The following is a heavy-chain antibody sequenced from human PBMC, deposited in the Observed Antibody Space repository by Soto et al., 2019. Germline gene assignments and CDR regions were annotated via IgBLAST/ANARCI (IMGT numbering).Heavy chain of an antibody. CDR3: ARDLCPLGSGSPCPTFGMDL. V-gene: IGHV1-2*02. J-gene: IGHJ6*02. CDR2: LKPDNGGT. D-gene: IGHD3-10*01. CDR1: GYTFTGHY. Sequence: QVQLVQSAAEVKPPGASVKVSCKASGYTFTGHYMHWVRQVSGRRLEFLGWLKPDNGGTYYAPKFQGRVTFTRDTSKTTAYMEMSGLQSDDTAVYFCARDLCPLGSGSPCPTFGMDLWGQGTTVAVSS.